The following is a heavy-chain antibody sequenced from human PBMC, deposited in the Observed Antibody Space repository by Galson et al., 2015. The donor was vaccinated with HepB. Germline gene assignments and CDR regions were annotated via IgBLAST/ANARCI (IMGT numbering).Heavy chain of an antibody. CDR2: INPSGGST. CDR1: GSTFTSHY. J-gene: IGHJ4*02. CDR3: ARVGFRPIVVNDY. D-gene: IGHD3-22*01. Sequence: SVKVSCKASGSTFTSHYMHWVRQAPGQGLERMGIINPSGGSTNYPQKFLGRVTMTRDTSTSTVYMELSSLRSEDTAVYYCARVGFRPIVVNDYWGQGTLVTVSS. V-gene: IGHV1-46*01.